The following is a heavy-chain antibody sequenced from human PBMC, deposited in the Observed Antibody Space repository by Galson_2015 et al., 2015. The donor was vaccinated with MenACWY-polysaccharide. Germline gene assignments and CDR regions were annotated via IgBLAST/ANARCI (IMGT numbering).Heavy chain of an antibody. J-gene: IGHJ4*02. D-gene: IGHD1-14*01. V-gene: IGHV3-7*01. CDR1: GFTFSSYR. CDR2: INQDGSEK. Sequence: SLRLSCASSGFTFSSYRMSWVRQAPGKGLEWVANINQDGSEKYYVDSLKGRFTISRDNAKKSLYLQMNSLRAEDPPVYYCAKDGAPPSIHFDTGGQRTLVTVSS. CDR3: AKDGAPPSIHFDT.